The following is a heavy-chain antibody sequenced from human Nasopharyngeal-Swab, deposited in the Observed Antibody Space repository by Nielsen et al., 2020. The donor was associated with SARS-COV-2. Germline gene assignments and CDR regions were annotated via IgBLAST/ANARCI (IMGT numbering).Heavy chain of an antibody. CDR2: IKQDGSEK. CDR1: GFTFSSYW. J-gene: IGHJ4*02. CDR3: ARGHNWSFDY. V-gene: IGHV3-7*04. D-gene: IGHD1-1*01. Sequence: GGSLRLSCAASGFTFSSYWMNWVRQAPGKGLERVANIKQDGSEKPYVDSVRGRFTISRDNAKNSVYLQMNSLRAEDTAVYYCARGHNWSFDYWGQGTLVTVSA.